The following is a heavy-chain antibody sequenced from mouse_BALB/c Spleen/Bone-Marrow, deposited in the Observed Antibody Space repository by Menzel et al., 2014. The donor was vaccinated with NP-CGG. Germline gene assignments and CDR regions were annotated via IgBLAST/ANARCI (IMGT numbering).Heavy chain of an antibody. J-gene: IGHJ2*01. CDR3: ASGDY. CDR2: IYPGNVNT. V-gene: IGHV1S56*01. CDR1: DYTFTSYY. Sequence: VQLQQSGPELVKPGASVRISCKASDYTFTSYYIHWVKQRPGQGLEWIGWIYPGNVNTKYNEKFKGKATLTADKSSSTVYMQVSSLNSEDSAVYFCASGDYWGQGTTLTVSS.